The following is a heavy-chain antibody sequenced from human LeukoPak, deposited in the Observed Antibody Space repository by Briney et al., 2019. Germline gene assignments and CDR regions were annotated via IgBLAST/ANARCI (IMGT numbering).Heavy chain of an antibody. Sequence: GRSLRLSCAASGFTFSSFGMHWVRRAPGKGLEWVAVISYDGNAKHYADSVKGRFTISRDNSKNTLYLQMNSLRSEDTAVYYCAKEKVFTSTSWTTIEYWGQGTLVTVSS. CDR3: AKEKVFTSTSWTTIEY. J-gene: IGHJ4*02. CDR1: GFTFSSFG. V-gene: IGHV3-30*18. CDR2: ISYDGNAK. D-gene: IGHD6-13*01.